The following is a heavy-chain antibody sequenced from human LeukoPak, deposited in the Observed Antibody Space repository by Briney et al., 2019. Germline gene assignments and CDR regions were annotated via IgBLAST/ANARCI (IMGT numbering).Heavy chain of an antibody. CDR1: GGPLTSYY. Sequence: SETLSLTCAVSGGPLTSYYWTWIRQPPGKGLEWIGFIYYRGSTNYNPSLESRVTISIDTPKNRFSLKLSSVTAADTAVYYCARDRYSGYDGFGAFGIWGQGTMVTVSS. V-gene: IGHV4-59*01. D-gene: IGHD5-12*01. CDR2: IYYRGST. J-gene: IGHJ3*02. CDR3: ARDRYSGYDGFGAFGI.